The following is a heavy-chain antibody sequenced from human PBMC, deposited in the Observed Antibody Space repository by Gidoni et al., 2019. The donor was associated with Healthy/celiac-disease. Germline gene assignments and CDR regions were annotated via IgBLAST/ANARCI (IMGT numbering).Heavy chain of an antibody. V-gene: IGHV4-39*01. CDR2: IYYSGST. CDR3: ARQSYYGSGSYYIGGAFDI. D-gene: IGHD3-10*01. CDR1: GGSISSSSYY. Sequence: QLQLQESGPGLVKPSETLSLTCTVSGGSISSSSYYWGWLRQPPGKGLEWIGSIYYSGSTYYNPSLKSRVTISVDTSKNQFSLKLSSVTAADTAVYYCARQSYYGSGSYYIGGAFDIWGQGTMVTVSS. J-gene: IGHJ3*02.